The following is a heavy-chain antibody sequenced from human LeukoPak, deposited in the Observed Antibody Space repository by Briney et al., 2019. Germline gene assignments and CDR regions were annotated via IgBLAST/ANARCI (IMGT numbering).Heavy chain of an antibody. CDR1: GFTFGDYA. CDR3: TRVYYYYGSGSSANGRILDP. J-gene: IGHJ5*02. D-gene: IGHD3-10*01. V-gene: IGHV3-49*04. CDR2: IRSKAYGGTT. Sequence: GGSLRLSCTASGFTFGDYAMSWVRQAPGKGLEWVGFIRSKAYGGTTEYAASVKGRFTISRDDSKSIAYLQMNSLKTKDTAVYYCTRVYYYYGSGSSANGRILDPWGQGTLVTVSS.